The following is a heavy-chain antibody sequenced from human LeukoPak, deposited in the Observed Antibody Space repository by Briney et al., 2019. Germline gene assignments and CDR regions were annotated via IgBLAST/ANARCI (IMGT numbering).Heavy chain of an antibody. CDR1: VYTFTVYY. J-gene: IGHJ4*02. Sequence: ASVSVSFKGSVYTFTVYYMHWVRHAPGQGRECRGWINPNSGGTNSAQKFQGRVTITRDTSISTAYMELSRLRSDDTAVYYCARDIGQELEFDYWGQGTLVTVSS. D-gene: IGHD1-7*01. CDR2: INPNSGGT. CDR3: ARDIGQELEFDY. V-gene: IGHV1-2*02.